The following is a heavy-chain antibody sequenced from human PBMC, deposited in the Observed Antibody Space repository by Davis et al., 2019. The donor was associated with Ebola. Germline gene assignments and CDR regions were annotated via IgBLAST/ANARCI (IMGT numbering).Heavy chain of an antibody. J-gene: IGHJ3*02. V-gene: IGHV1-58*01. CDR2: IVVGSGNT. Sequence: SVKVSCKASGFTFTSSAVQWVRQARGQRLEWIGWIVVGSGNTNYAQKFQERVTITRDMSTSTAYMELSSLRSEDTAVYYCAADRTITMIVAAEGDAFDIWGQGTMVTVSS. D-gene: IGHD3-22*01. CDR3: AADRTITMIVAAEGDAFDI. CDR1: GFTFTSSA.